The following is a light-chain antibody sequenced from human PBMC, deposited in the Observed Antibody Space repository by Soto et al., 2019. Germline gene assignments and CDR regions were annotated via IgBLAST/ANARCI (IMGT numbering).Light chain of an antibody. CDR3: QQRRTWPPLT. Sequence: EIVLTQSPATLSLSPGERATLSCRATQSVSNFLAWYQQKPGQAPRLLIYDASTRATGIPARFSGSGSGTDFALTISSLEPEDFAFYYCQQRRTWPPLTFGGGTKVEIK. CDR2: DAS. CDR1: QSVSNF. J-gene: IGKJ4*01. V-gene: IGKV3-11*01.